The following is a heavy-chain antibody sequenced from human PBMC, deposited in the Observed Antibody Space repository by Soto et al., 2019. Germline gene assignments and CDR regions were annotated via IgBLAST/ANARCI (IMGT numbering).Heavy chain of an antibody. D-gene: IGHD1-1*01. V-gene: IGHV3-53*01. CDR2: IYSGGST. Sequence: PGESLKISCAASGFTVSSNYMSWVRQAPGKGLEWVSVIYSGGSTYYADSVKGRFTISRDNSKNTLYLQMNSLRAEDTAVYYCAIGLEVFDYWGQGTLVTVSS. CDR1: GFTVSSNY. CDR3: AIGLEVFDY. J-gene: IGHJ4*02.